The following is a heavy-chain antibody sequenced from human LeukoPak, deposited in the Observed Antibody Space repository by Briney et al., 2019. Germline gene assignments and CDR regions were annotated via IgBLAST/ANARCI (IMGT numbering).Heavy chain of an antibody. CDR1: GFTFDDYA. J-gene: IGHJ6*02. D-gene: IGHD3-10*01. Sequence: GRSLRLSCAASGFTFDDYAMHWVRQAPGKGLEWVSGISWNRGSIGYADSVKGRFTISRDNAKNSLYLQMNSLRAEDTALYYCAKGLVGFSYYYGMDVWGQGTTVTVSS. CDR3: AKGLVGFSYYYGMDV. V-gene: IGHV3-9*01. CDR2: ISWNRGSI.